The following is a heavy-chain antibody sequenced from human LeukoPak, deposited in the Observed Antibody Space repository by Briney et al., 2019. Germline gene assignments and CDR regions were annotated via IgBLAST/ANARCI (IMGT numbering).Heavy chain of an antibody. CDR2: IKSKTDVGTT. CDR1: GFTFSNAW. V-gene: IGHV3-15*01. Sequence: GGSLRLSCAASGFTFSNAWMSWVRQAPGNGLEWFGRIKSKTDVGTTDYAAPVKVRFTISRDDSKNTLYLQMNSLNTEETAVYYCTTDKPFWSGSPRIFDYWGQGTLVTVSS. CDR3: TTDKPFWSGSPRIFDY. J-gene: IGHJ4*02. D-gene: IGHD3-3*01.